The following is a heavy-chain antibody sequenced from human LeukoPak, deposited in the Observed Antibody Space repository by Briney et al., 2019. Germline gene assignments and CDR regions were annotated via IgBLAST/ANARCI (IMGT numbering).Heavy chain of an antibody. J-gene: IGHJ4*02. V-gene: IGHV3-15*01. Sequence: SGGSLRLSCAASGFTFSNAWMSWVRQAPGKGLEWVGRIKSKTDGETTDYAAPVKGRFTISRDDSKNTLYLQMNSLKTEDTAVYYCTTWWEPLSDYWGQGTLVTVSS. CDR1: GFTFSNAW. CDR2: IKSKTDGETT. D-gene: IGHD2-15*01. CDR3: TTWWEPLSDY.